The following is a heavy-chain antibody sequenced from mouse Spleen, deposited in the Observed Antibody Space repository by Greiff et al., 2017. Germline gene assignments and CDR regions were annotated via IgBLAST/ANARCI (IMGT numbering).Heavy chain of an antibody. CDR1: GFTFSSYA. CDR3: ARDGPGF. Sequence: EVQVVESGGGLVKPGGSLKLSCAASGFTFSSYAMSWVRQTPEKRLEWVATISDGGSYTYYPDNVKGRFTISRDNAKNNLYLQMSHLKSEDTAMYYCARDGPGFWGQGTTLTVSS. CDR2: ISDGGSYT. J-gene: IGHJ2*01. V-gene: IGHV5-4*01.